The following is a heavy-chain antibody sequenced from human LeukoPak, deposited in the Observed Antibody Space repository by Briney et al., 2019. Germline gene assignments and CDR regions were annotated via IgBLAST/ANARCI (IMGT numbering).Heavy chain of an antibody. CDR3: ATVIRYHSDGYTSRGYNDY. D-gene: IGHD5-24*01. Sequence: ASVKVSCTASGYTFTGYSMHWVRQAPGQGLEWMGLIRPNSGTTNYAQRFQGRVTMTRDTSISTAYMELSSLRSDDTAVYYCATVIRYHSDGYTSRGYNDYWGQGTLVTVSS. J-gene: IGHJ4*02. V-gene: IGHV1-2*02. CDR1: GYTFTGYS. CDR2: IRPNSGTT.